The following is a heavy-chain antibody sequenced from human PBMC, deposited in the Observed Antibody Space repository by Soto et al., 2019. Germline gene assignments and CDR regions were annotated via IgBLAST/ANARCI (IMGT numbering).Heavy chain of an antibody. V-gene: IGHV3-23*01. J-gene: IGHJ4*02. CDR3: AKDSNKYSSSLRGRYFDY. CDR2: ISGGGSTA. Sequence: EVQLLESGGGLVQRGGSQRLSCAASGFTFTSYVMSWVRQAPGKGLEWVAGISGGGSTAFYADSVKGRFTISRDNAKNTVVLQMDSLRAEYTAIYYCAKDSNKYSSSLRGRYFDYWGQGTLVTVSS. CDR1: GFTFTSYV. D-gene: IGHD3-22*01.